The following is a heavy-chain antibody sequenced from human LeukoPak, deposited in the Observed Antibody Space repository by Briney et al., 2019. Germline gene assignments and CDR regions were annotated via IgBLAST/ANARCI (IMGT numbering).Heavy chain of an antibody. CDR2: IYYSGST. CDR1: GGSISSYY. D-gene: IGHD3-16*01. J-gene: IGHJ5*02. Sequence: SETLSLTCTVSGGSISSYYWSWIRQPPGKGLEWIGYIYYSGSTNYNPSLKSRVTISVDTSKDQFSLKLSSVTAADTAVYYCARYEDWFDPWAQGTLVTVSS. CDR3: ARYEDWFDP. V-gene: IGHV4-59*01.